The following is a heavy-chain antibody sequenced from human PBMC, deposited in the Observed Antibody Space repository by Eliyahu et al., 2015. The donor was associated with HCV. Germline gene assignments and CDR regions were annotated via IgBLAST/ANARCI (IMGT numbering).Heavy chain of an antibody. Sequence: QVQLQESGPGLVKPSETLSLTCTVXGGSITTSYWGWXRPAPGKGPEWIGYIHYSWSTNSNPPXKSRVTISVDTSKXQFSLILTSVTAADTAVYYCASGGGGIAVAGTGGWFDPWGQGTLVTVSS. D-gene: IGHD6-19*01. J-gene: IGHJ5*02. CDR1: GGSITTSY. CDR2: IHYSWST. CDR3: ASGGGGIAVAGTGGWFDP. V-gene: IGHV4-59*01.